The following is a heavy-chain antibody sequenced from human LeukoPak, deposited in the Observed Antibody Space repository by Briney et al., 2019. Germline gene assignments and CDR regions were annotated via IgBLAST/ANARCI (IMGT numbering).Heavy chain of an antibody. Sequence: QAGGSLRLSCAASGFTFSNYAMSWVRQAPGKGLEWVSAISGSGGSTYYADSVKGRFTISRDNSKNTLYLQMNSLRAEDTAVYYCAKVTCGGDCYSEHTPFDYWGQGTLVTVSS. J-gene: IGHJ4*02. CDR3: AKVTCGGDCYSEHTPFDY. V-gene: IGHV3-23*01. D-gene: IGHD2-21*02. CDR1: GFTFSNYA. CDR2: ISGSGGST.